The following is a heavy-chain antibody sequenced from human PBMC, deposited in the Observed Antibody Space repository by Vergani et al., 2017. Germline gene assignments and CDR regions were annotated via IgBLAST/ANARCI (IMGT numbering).Heavy chain of an antibody. CDR2: INHSGST. D-gene: IGHD3-22*01. Sequence: QVQLQQWGAGLLKPSETLSLTCAVYGGSFSGYYWRWIRQPPGKGLEWIVEINHSGSTNYNPSLKSRVTISVDTSKNQFSLKLSSVTAAVTAVYYCATWGIKRYYDSSGYYAGWGQGTLVTVSS. CDR3: ATWGIKRYYDSSGYYAG. CDR1: GGSFSGYY. J-gene: IGHJ4*02. V-gene: IGHV4-34*01.